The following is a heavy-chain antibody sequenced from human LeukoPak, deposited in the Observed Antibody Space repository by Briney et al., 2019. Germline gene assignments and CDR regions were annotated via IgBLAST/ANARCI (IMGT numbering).Heavy chain of an antibody. CDR1: GYTLTELS. D-gene: IGHD1-26*01. CDR3: ARVQGIVGATKGP. J-gene: IGHJ5*02. CDR2: INPNSGGT. V-gene: IGHV1-2*02. Sequence: ASVKVSCKVSGYTLTELSMHWVRQAPGKGLEWMGWINPNSGGTNYAQKFQGRVTMTRDTSISTAYMELSRLRSDDTAVYYCARVQGIVGATKGPWGQGTLVTVSS.